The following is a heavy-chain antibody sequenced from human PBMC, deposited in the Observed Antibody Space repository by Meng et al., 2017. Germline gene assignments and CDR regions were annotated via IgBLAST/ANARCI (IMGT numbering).Heavy chain of an antibody. V-gene: IGHV3-23*01. Sequence: GESLKISCAASGFTFSSYAMSWVRQAPGKGLEWVSAISGSGGSTYYADSVKGRFSISRDNSKNTLYLQMDSLRAEDTDVYYCAKDRRFGKDYWGQGTLVTVSS. J-gene: IGHJ4*02. D-gene: IGHD3-10*01. CDR2: ISGSGGST. CDR3: AKDRRFGKDY. CDR1: GFTFSSYA.